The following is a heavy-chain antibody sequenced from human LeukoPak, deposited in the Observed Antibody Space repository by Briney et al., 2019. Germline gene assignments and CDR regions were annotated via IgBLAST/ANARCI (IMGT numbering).Heavy chain of an antibody. D-gene: IGHD3-10*01. CDR2: INPNSGGT. CDR1: GYTFKNYD. J-gene: IGHJ3*02. Sequence: GASVKVSCKASGYTFKNYDINWVRQAPGQGLEWMGWINPNSGGTNYAQKFQGRVTMTRDTSISTAYMELSRLRSDDTAVYYCARDKIWFGESDAFDIWGQGTMVTVSS. CDR3: ARDKIWFGESDAFDI. V-gene: IGHV1-2*02.